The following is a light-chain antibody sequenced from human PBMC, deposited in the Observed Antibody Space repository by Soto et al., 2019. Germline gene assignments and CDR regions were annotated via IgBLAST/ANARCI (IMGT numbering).Light chain of an antibody. Sequence: QSVLTQPPSASGSPGQSVSISCTGTSSDVGGHNYVSWYQQYPGKAPKVMIYEDTKRPSGVPDRFSGSKSGNTASLTVSGLRAEDEAYYYCSSYAGSNNVVFGGGTKLTVL. J-gene: IGLJ2*01. CDR1: SSDVGGHNY. V-gene: IGLV2-8*01. CDR3: SSYAGSNNVV. CDR2: EDT.